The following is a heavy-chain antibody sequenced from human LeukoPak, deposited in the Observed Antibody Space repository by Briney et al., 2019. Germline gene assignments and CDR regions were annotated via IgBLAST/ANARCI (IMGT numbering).Heavy chain of an antibody. CDR2: IKSKTDGGTT. V-gene: IGHV3-15*07. CDR3: TTCGMAEVDY. J-gene: IGHJ4*02. CDR1: GFSFVSYA. D-gene: IGHD5-24*01. Sequence: GGSLRLSCAASGFSFVSYAMNWVRQAPGKGLEWVGRIKSKTDGGTTDYAAPVKGRFTISRDDSKNTLYLQMNSLKTEDTAVYYCTTCGMAEVDYWGQGTLVTVSS.